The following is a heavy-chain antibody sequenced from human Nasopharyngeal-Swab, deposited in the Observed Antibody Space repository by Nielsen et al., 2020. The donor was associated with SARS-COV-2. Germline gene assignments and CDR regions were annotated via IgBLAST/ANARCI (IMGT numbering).Heavy chain of an antibody. Sequence: SETLSLTCTVSGGSISSSSYYWGWIRQPPGKGLEWIGYIYYSGSTNYNPSLKSRVTISVDTSKNQFSLKLSSVTAADTAVYYCARAGYSWSWGQGTLVTVSS. CDR3: ARAGYSWS. J-gene: IGHJ4*02. CDR2: IYYSGST. CDR1: GGSISSSSYY. D-gene: IGHD1-20*01. V-gene: IGHV4-61*05.